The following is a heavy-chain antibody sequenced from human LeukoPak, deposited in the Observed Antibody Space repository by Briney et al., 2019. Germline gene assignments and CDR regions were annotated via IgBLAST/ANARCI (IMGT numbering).Heavy chain of an antibody. V-gene: IGHV1-69*06. D-gene: IGHD4-17*01. J-gene: IGHJ3*02. Sequence: GASVKVSCKASGYTFNIYYIYWLRQAPGQGLEWMGGIIPIFGTANYAQKFQGRVTITADKSTSTAYMELSSLRSEDTAVYYCARGSGGYGDPTHAFDIWGQGTMVTVSS. CDR1: GYTFNIYY. CDR3: ARGSGGYGDPTHAFDI. CDR2: IIPIFGTA.